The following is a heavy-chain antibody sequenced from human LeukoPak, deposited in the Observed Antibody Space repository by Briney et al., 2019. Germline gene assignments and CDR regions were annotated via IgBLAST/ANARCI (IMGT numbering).Heavy chain of an antibody. CDR3: ARDLRIFGVVIPRGAFDI. CDR2: IYYSGST. CDR1: GGSISSGGYY. J-gene: IGHJ3*02. D-gene: IGHD3-3*01. Sequence: PSETLSLTCTVSGGSISSGGYYWSWIRQHPGKGLEWIGYIYYSGSTYYNPSLKSRLTISVDTSKNQFSLKLSSVTAAGTAVYYCARDLRIFGVVIPRGAFDIWGQGTMVTVSS. V-gene: IGHV4-31*03.